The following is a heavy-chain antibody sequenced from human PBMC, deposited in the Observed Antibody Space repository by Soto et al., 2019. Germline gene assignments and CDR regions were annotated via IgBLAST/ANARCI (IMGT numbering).Heavy chain of an antibody. CDR1: EGTFSSYA. V-gene: IGHV1-69*01. CDR3: ARGGYDSSGYYNYYYYGMDV. Sequence: QVQLVQSGAEVKKPGSSVKVSCKASEGTFSSYATSWVRQPPGQGLKWMGGIIPIFGTANYAQKSQGRVTITADESTSTAYMELSSLRSEDTAVYYCARGGYDSSGYYNYYYYGMDVWGQGTTVTVSS. D-gene: IGHD3-22*01. J-gene: IGHJ6*02. CDR2: IIPIFGTA.